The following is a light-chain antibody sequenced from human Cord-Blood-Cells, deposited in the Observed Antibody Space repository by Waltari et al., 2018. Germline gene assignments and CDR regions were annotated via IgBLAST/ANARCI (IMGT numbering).Light chain of an antibody. Sequence: QSALTQPPSASGSPGQSVTISCTGTSSDVGGYNYVSWYQPHPGKAPTHMIYEVSKRPPGVPDRFAGSKSSNTSSLTVSELHAEDDADYHCSSYAGSNKQVIGAETMLTVL. J-gene: IGLJ2*01. CDR1: SSDVGGYNY. V-gene: IGLV2-8*01. CDR3: SSYAGSNKQV. CDR2: EVS.